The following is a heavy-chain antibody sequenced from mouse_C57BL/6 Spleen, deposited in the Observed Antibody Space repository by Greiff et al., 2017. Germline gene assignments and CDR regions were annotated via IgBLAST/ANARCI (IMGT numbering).Heavy chain of an antibody. CDR1: GYAFSSYW. V-gene: IGHV1-80*01. J-gene: IGHJ1*03. Sequence: VKLQESGAELVKPGASVKISCKASGYAFSSYWMNWVKQRPGKGLEWIGQIYPGDGDTNYNGKFKGKATLTADKSSSTAYMQLSSLTSEDSAVYFCARRDYWYFDVWGTGTTVTVSS. CDR3: ARRDYWYFDV. CDR2: IYPGDGDT.